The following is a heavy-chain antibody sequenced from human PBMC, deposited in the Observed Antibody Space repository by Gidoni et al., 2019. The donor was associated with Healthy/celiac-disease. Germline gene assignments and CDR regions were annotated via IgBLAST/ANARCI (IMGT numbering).Heavy chain of an antibody. CDR1: GFTFDDYA. CDR2: ISWNSGSI. Sequence: EVQLVESGGGLVQPGRSLRLSCAASGFTFDDYAMHGVRQAPGKGLEWVSGISWNSGSIGYADSVKGRFTISRDNAKNSLYLQMNSLRAEDTALYYCAKGDSSGKYFDYWGQGTLVTVSS. D-gene: IGHD3-22*01. V-gene: IGHV3-9*01. CDR3: AKGDSSGKYFDY. J-gene: IGHJ4*02.